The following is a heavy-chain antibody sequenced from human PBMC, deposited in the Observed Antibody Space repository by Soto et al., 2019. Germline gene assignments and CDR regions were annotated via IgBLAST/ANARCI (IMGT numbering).Heavy chain of an antibody. CDR3: ARDGEITMVRGVPRYFDY. J-gene: IGHJ4*02. V-gene: IGHV1-46*01. CDR2: INPSGGST. Sequence: ASVKVSCKASGYTFTSYYMHWVRQAPGQGLEWMGIINPSGGSTSYAQKFQGRVTMTRDTSTSTVYMELSSLRSEDTAVYYCARDGEITMVRGVPRYFDYWGQGTLVTVSS. D-gene: IGHD3-10*01. CDR1: GYTFTSYY.